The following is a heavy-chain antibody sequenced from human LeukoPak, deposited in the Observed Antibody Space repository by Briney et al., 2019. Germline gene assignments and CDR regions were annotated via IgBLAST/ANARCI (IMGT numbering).Heavy chain of an antibody. D-gene: IGHD7-27*01. J-gene: IGHJ6*02. CDR1: GDSVSTNSAA. CDR2: TYYRSRWYN. Sequence: SQTLSLTCAISGDSVSTNSAAWSWIRQSPSRGLEWLGRTYYRSRWYNDYAVSVKSRITIKSDTSKNQFSLQLNSVTPEDTAVYYCARDRDLGNYYDGMVVWGHGTTVTVSS. CDR3: ARDRDLGNYYDGMVV. V-gene: IGHV6-1*01.